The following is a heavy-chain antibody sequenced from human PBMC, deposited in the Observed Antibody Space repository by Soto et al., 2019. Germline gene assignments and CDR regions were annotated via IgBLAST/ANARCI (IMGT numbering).Heavy chain of an antibody. D-gene: IGHD3-10*01. CDR2: ISGSGGST. CDR3: AKDVILLFGELGGWFDP. Sequence: EVQLLESGGGLVQPGGSLRLSCAASGFTFSSYAMSWVRQAPGKGLEWVSGISGSGGSTYYADSVKGRFIISRDNSKNTLYLQMDSLIAEDTAVYYCAKDVILLFGELGGWFDPWGQGTLVTVSS. V-gene: IGHV3-23*01. J-gene: IGHJ5*02. CDR1: GFTFSSYA.